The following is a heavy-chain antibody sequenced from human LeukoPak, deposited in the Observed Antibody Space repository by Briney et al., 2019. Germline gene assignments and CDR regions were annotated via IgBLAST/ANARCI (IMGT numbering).Heavy chain of an antibody. CDR2: ISGSNGNT. V-gene: IGHV1-18*04. Sequence: GSVKVSCKTSGYTFTTNGISWVRQAPGQGLEWMGWISGSNGNTKYAQKAQGRVTMTTDTSTTTAYMEVRSLRSDDTAVYYCARDRDRMVQGVTALFDYWGQGTLVTVSS. CDR3: ARDRDRMVQGVTALFDY. CDR1: GYTFTTNG. D-gene: IGHD3-10*01. J-gene: IGHJ4*02.